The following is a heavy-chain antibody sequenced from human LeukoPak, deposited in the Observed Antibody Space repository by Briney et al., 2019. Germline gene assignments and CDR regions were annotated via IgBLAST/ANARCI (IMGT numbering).Heavy chain of an antibody. J-gene: IGHJ4*02. CDR2: ISSNSITI. D-gene: IGHD3-22*01. V-gene: IGHV3-48*02. Sequence: GGSLRRSCEASQFSFMSYSMTWVRQAPGKGLEWVAYISSNSITIKYADSVKGRFTISRDNAKRSLFLQMNSLRDDDTAVYYCARSGNYYDTSGLSHWGQGTLVSVSS. CDR1: QFSFMSYS. CDR3: ARSGNYYDTSGLSH.